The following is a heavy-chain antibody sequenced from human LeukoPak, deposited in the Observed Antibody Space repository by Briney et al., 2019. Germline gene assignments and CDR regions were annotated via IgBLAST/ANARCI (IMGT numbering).Heavy chain of an antibody. J-gene: IGHJ4*02. CDR3: ARGSSFSNY. CDR1: GFNFDEYG. Sequence: GGSLRLSCAASGFNFDEYGMSWVRQAPGKGLEWVCGINWNGGSAGYAASVKGRFTISRDNAKTSLYLLLNSLRVEGTAFYYCARGSSFSNYWGQGTLVTVSS. D-gene: IGHD2-2*01. V-gene: IGHV3-20*04. CDR2: INWNGGSA.